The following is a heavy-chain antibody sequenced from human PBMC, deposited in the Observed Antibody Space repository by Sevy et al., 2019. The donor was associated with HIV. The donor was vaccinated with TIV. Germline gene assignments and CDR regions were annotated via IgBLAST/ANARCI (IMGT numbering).Heavy chain of an antibody. CDR2: IWYDGNNK. Sequence: GGSLRLSCAASGFSFSSYAMHWVRQAPGKGLEWVAIIWYDGNNKYYADSVKGRFTISRDNSKNTLYLQMNSLRAEDTAVYYCARAGGCSTTNCYLPDYWGQGTLVTVSS. J-gene: IGHJ4*02. CDR1: GFSFSSYA. V-gene: IGHV3-33*01. D-gene: IGHD2-2*01. CDR3: ARAGGCSTTNCYLPDY.